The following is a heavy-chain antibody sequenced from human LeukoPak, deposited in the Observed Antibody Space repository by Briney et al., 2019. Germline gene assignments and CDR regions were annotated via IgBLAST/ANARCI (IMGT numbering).Heavy chain of an antibody. CDR1: GSTFDDYG. Sequence: GGSLRLSCAASGSTFDDYGMSWVRQAPGKGLEWVSGINWNGGSTGYADSVKGRFTISRDNAKNSLYLQMNSLRAEDTAVYYCARATSAIYFDYWGQGTLVTVSS. CDR3: ARATSAIYFDY. J-gene: IGHJ4*02. V-gene: IGHV3-20*04. CDR2: INWNGGST.